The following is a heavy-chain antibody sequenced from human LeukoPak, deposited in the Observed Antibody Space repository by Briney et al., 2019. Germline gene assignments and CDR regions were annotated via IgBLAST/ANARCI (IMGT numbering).Heavy chain of an antibody. J-gene: IGHJ4*02. CDR3: ANHYYDPLFDY. D-gene: IGHD3-22*01. CDR2: ISYDGSNK. CDR1: GFTFSSYG. Sequence: GGSLRLSCAASGFTFSSYGMHWVRQAPGKGLEWVAVISYDGSNKYYADSVKGRFTISRDNSKNMLYLQMNSLRAEDTAVYYCANHYYDPLFDYWGQGTLVTVSS. V-gene: IGHV3-30*18.